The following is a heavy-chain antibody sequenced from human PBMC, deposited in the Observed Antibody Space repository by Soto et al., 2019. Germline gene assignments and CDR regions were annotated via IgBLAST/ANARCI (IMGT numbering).Heavy chain of an antibody. V-gene: IGHV3-30-3*01. CDR1: GFPFSSYA. CDR3: ASDEWELRIDY. CDR2: ISYDGSNK. D-gene: IGHD1-26*01. J-gene: IGHJ4*02. Sequence: QVQLVESGGGVVQPGRPLRLSCAASGFPFSSYAMHLVRQAPGKGLEGVAVISYDGSNKYYADSVKCRFTISIVNSKNTRYLQMNTLRADDTAGYYFASDEWELRIDYWGQGTLVTVSS.